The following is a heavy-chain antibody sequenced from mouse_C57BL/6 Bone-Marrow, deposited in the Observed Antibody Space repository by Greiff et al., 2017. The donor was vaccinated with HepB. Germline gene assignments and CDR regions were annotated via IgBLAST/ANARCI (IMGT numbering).Heavy chain of an antibody. CDR3: ARDYYGSCYYAMDY. V-gene: IGHV14-2*01. CDR2: IDPEDGET. CDR1: GFNIKDYY. D-gene: IGHD1-1*01. Sequence: VQLKQSGAELVKPGASVKLSCTASGFNIKDYYMHWVKQRTEQGLEWIGRIDPEDGETKYAPKFQGKDTITADTSSNTAYLRLSSLTSEDTAVYYCARDYYGSCYYAMDYWGQGTSVTVSS. J-gene: IGHJ4*01.